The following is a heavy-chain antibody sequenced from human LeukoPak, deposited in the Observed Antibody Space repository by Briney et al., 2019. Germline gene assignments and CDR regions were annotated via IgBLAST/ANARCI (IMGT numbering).Heavy chain of an antibody. CDR3: AREVSEGFDF. CDR2: FGTRSTSI. J-gene: IGHJ4*02. V-gene: IGHV3-21*01. CDR1: GFTFSSYS. D-gene: IGHD3-22*01. Sequence: GGSLRLSCTASGFTFSSYSMNWIRQAPGRGLEWVSSFGTRSTSIYHAGSVKGRFAISRDNAKNSLYLQMNSLRAEDTALYYCAREVSEGFDFWGQGTLVTVSS.